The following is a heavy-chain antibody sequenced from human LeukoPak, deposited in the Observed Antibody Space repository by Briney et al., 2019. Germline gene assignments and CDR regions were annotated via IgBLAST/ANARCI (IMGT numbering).Heavy chain of an antibody. CDR2: IYSSGST. Sequence: SETLSLTCSVSGASISGHYWTWIRQSAGKGLEWIGRIYSSGSTTYNSSLKSRVTMSVDTSKNQFSLKLSSVTAADTAVYYCARRSCTGNSCYFDYWGQGTLVTVSS. CDR1: GASISGHY. D-gene: IGHD2-8*02. V-gene: IGHV4-4*07. J-gene: IGHJ4*02. CDR3: ARRSCTGNSCYFDY.